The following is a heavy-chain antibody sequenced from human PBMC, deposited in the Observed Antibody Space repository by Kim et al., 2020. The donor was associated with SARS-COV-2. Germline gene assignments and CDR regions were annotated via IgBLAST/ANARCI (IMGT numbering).Heavy chain of an antibody. J-gene: IGHJ4*02. Sequence: GGSLRLSCAASGFTFSSHAMSWVRQAPGKGLEWVSAISGSGGSTYYADSVKGRFTISRDNSKNTLYLQMNSLRAEDTAVYYCAKLASYYGSGSPFDYWGQGTLVTVSS. D-gene: IGHD3-10*01. CDR1: GFTFSSHA. V-gene: IGHV3-23*01. CDR2: ISGSGGST. CDR3: AKLASYYGSGSPFDY.